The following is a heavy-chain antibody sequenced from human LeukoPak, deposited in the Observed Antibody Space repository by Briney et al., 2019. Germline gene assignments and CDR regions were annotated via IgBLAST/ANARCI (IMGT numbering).Heavy chain of an antibody. CDR3: ARDEGYYGSGSYYLV. Sequence: GGSLRLSCAASGFTFSSYSTNWVRQAPGKGLEWVSYISSSSSTIYYADSVKGRFTISRDNAKNSLYLQMNSLRDEDTAVYYCARDEGYYGSGSYYLVWGQGTLVTVSS. D-gene: IGHD3-10*01. CDR2: ISSSSSTI. CDR1: GFTFSSYS. J-gene: IGHJ4*02. V-gene: IGHV3-48*02.